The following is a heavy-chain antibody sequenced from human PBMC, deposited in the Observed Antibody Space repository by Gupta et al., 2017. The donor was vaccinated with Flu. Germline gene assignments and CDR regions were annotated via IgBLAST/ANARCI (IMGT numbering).Heavy chain of an antibody. Sequence: QVHLVQSGAEVKEPGASVKVSCKASGYSFTAYSIPWLRPAPGQGLEWMGRINPHSGSRNYEQKFQGRVTVTMDTSISTVYMDLSRLRSDDTAIYYCAREKFCSSASCYRWFDPWGQGTLVTVSS. D-gene: IGHD2-2*02. CDR3: AREKFCSSASCYRWFDP. CDR2: INPHSGSR. V-gene: IGHV1-2*06. CDR1: GYSFTAYS. J-gene: IGHJ5*02.